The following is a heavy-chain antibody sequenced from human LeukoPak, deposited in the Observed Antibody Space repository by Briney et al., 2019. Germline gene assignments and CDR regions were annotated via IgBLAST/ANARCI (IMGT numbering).Heavy chain of an antibody. Sequence: PSQTLSLTCALSGGSLSRGGYTWGWIREPPGEGQEWIVYVYHSGLTYHNPSLKSPVTISVDRSKNQFSLKLSSVTAPDTAVYYCARGGPEATGYFDYWGQGTPVTVSS. D-gene: IGHD6-13*01. J-gene: IGHJ4*02. CDR1: GGSLSRGGYT. CDR3: ARGGPEATGYFDY. CDR2: VYHSGLT. V-gene: IGHV4-30-2*01.